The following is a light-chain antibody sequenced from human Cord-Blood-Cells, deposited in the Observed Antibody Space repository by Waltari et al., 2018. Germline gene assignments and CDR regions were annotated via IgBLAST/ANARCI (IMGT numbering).Light chain of an antibody. Sequence: DIVMTQSPDSLAVSLGERATINCKSSQSVLYSSNNKNYLAWYQQKPGQPPKLLIYWASNRESGVLDGFSGSGSGKDFTLTSSSLQAEDVAVYYCQQYYSTPFTVGPGTKVDIK. CDR3: QQYYSTPFT. V-gene: IGKV4-1*01. J-gene: IGKJ3*01. CDR2: WAS. CDR1: QSVLYSSNNKNY.